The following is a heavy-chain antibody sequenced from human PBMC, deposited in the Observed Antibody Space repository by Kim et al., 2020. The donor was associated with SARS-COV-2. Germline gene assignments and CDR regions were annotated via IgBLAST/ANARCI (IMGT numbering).Heavy chain of an antibody. D-gene: IGHD3-22*01. J-gene: IGHJ4*02. CDR1: GYTFTSYG. CDR2: ISFYNGNT. V-gene: IGHV1-18*01. CDR3: ARDGSAYDTSDPTQEPLDY. Sequence: ASVKVSCKVSGYTFTSYGISWVRQAPGQGLEWMGWISFYNGNTNYAQKLQGRVTMTTDTSTSTAYMELRSLRSDDTAVYYCARDGSAYDTSDPTQEPLDYWGQGTLVTVSS.